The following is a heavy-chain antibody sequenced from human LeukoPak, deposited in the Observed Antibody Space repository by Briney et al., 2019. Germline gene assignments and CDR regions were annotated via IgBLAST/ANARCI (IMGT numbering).Heavy chain of an antibody. V-gene: IGHV3-66*01. CDR2: IYSGGST. D-gene: IGHD1-26*01. J-gene: IGHJ4*02. CDR3: ATYSGAHHKTFDD. Sequence: GGSLRLSCAASGFTVDTNYITWVRQAPGKGLEWVSVIYSGGSTYYADSVKGRFTISRDNVKNTVYLQMNSLRAEDTAVYYCATYSGAHHKTFDDWGQGTLVTVSS. CDR1: GFTVDTNY.